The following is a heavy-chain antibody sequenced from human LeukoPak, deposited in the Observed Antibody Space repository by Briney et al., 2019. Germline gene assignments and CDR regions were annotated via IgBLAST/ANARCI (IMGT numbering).Heavy chain of an antibody. D-gene: IGHD3-22*01. CDR1: GFTFNSYG. J-gene: IGHJ4*02. CDR3: AKDRPNYYDSSGLDY. Sequence: GGSLRLSCAASGFTFNSYGMSWVRQAPGKGLEWVSSFSGSGAGAYYADSVKGRFTVSRDNSKNTLYLQMNSLRAEDTAVYYCAKDRPNYYDSSGLDYWGQGTLVTVSS. V-gene: IGHV3-23*01. CDR2: FSGSGAGA.